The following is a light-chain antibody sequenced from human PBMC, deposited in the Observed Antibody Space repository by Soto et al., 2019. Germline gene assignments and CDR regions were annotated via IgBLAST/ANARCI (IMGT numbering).Light chain of an antibody. J-gene: IGKJ4*01. Sequence: DIQMPQSPSTLSASVRDSVTITCRASQTISSWLAWYQQKPGKAPKLLIYDASSLQSGVPSRFSGSGSGTEFTLTISSLQPDDFATYHCQQYNSYSVTVGGGTKVDIK. CDR3: QQYNSYSVT. CDR1: QTISSW. V-gene: IGKV1-5*01. CDR2: DAS.